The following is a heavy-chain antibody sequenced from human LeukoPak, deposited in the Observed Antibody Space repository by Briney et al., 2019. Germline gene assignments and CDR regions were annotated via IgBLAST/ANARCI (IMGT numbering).Heavy chain of an antibody. D-gene: IGHD2-15*01. V-gene: IGHV3-30*18. CDR3: AKDRWRYCSGGSCYLHDY. J-gene: IGHJ4*02. CDR2: ISYDGSNK. CDR1: GFTFSSYG. Sequence: GGSLRLSCAASGFTFSSYGMHWVRQAPGKGLEWVAVISYDGSNKYYADSVKGRFTISRDNSKNTLYLQMNSLRAEDTAVYYCAKDRWRYCSGGSCYLHDYWGQGTLVTVSS.